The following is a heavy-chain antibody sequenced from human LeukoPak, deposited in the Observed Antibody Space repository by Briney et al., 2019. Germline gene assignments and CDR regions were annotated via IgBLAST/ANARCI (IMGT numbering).Heavy chain of an antibody. V-gene: IGHV3-30*18. CDR3: AKDAVVITFGGVIGPHFDY. J-gene: IGHJ4*02. D-gene: IGHD3-16*02. CDR2: ISYDGSNK. CDR1: GFTFSSYG. Sequence: PGGSLRLSCAASGFTFSSYGMHWARQAPGKGLEWVAVISYDGSNKYYADSVKGRFTISRDNSKNTPYLQMNSLRAEDTAVYYCAKDAVVITFGGVIGPHFDYWGQGTLVTVSS.